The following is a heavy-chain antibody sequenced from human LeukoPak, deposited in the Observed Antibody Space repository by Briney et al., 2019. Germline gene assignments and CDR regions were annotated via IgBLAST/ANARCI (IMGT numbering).Heavy chain of an antibody. V-gene: IGHV4-59*01. CDR3: ARDNDYFDY. Sequence: PSETLSLTCTVSGGSISSYYWSWIRQPPGKGLEWIGYIYYSGSTNYNPSLKSRVTISVDTSKNQFSLKLSSVTAADTAAYYCARDNDYFDYWGQGTLVTVSS. D-gene: IGHD1-1*01. J-gene: IGHJ4*02. CDR1: GGSISSYY. CDR2: IYYSGST.